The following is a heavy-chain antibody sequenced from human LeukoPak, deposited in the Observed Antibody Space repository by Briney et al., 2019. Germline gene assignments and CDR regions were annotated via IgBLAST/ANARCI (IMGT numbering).Heavy chain of an antibody. J-gene: IGHJ6*03. CDR1: GGSISSYY. CDR3: ARDRGNYPYYYYMDV. D-gene: IGHD1-26*01. Sequence: SETLSLTCTVYGGSISSYYWRWIRQPAGRGLEWIGRIYTSGSTNYNPSLKSRVTMSVDTSKNQFSLKLSSVTAADTAVYYCARDRGNYPYYYYMDVWGKGTTLTVSS. CDR2: IYTSGST. V-gene: IGHV4-4*07.